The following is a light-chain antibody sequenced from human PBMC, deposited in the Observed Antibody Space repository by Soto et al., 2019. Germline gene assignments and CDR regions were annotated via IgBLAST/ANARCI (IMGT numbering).Light chain of an antibody. V-gene: IGLV1-40*01. Sequence: QSMLTQPPSVSGAPGQRFTIPGTGRRSNLGANYHVHWYQQLPGRAPKLLIYGSTNRPSGVPDRISGSKSGTSASLAITGLQAEDEADYYCQSYDNNLSGGVFGGGTKLTVL. CDR2: GST. J-gene: IGLJ3*02. CDR1: RSNLGANYH. CDR3: QSYDNNLSGGV.